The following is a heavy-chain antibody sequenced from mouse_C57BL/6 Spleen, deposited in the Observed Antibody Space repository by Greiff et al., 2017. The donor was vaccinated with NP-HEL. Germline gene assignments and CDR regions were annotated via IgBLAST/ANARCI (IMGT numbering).Heavy chain of an antibody. CDR1: GFTFTDYY. J-gene: IGHJ2*01. V-gene: IGHV7-3*01. Sequence: EVQLQQSGGGLVQPGGSLSLSCAASGFTFTDYYMSWVRQPPGKALEWLGFIRNKANGYTTEYSASVKGRFTISRDNSQSILYLQMNALRAEDSATYYCARYIRSFDYWGQGTTLTVSS. CDR3: ARYIRSFDY. CDR2: IRNKANGYTT.